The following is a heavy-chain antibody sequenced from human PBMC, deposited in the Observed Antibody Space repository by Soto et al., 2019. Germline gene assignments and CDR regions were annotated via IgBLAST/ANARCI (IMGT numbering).Heavy chain of an antibody. CDR1: GGSIRRDAYA. CDR3: ARVEYDTEPYYYDH. D-gene: IGHD3-22*01. J-gene: IGHJ5*02. V-gene: IGHV4-30-2*01. Sequence: QLQLQESGSGLVKPSQTLSLTCTVSGGSIRRDAYAWSWIRQPPGKGLEWIGYVYQSGSAYYDPSLESRVTISLDTSRNEFSLKLTSVTAADTAVYFCARVEYDTEPYYYDHWGLGTLITVSP. CDR2: VYQSGSA.